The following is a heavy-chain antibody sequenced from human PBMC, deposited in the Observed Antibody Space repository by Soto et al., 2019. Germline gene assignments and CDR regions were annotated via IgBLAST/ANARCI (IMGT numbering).Heavy chain of an antibody. J-gene: IGHJ3*02. CDR1: GGFVSSGSYY. V-gene: IGHV4-34*01. CDR2: MSHSGGT. CDR3: ARVERGTATTVVNAFDI. Sequence: QVQLQQWGAGLLKPSETLSLTCAVYGGFVSSGSYYWSWIRQPPGKGLAWIGEMSHSGGTQFNPSLNSRDNISVDTSKKEFSLKMISVTAAETALYYCARVERGTATTVVNAFDIWGPGTMVTLSS. D-gene: IGHD1-1*01.